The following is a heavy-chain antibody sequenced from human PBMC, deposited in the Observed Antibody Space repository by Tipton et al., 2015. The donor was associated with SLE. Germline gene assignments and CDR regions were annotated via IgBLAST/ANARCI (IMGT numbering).Heavy chain of an antibody. CDR1: GGSISSGSYY. Sequence: TLSLTCTVSGGSISSGSYYWSWIRQPAGKGLEWIGYIYTSGSTNYNPSLKSRVTISVDTSKNQFSLKLSSVTAADTAVYYCARSCSDGRYFDYWGQGTLVTVSS. V-gene: IGHV4-61*09. J-gene: IGHJ4*02. D-gene: IGHD3-10*02. CDR3: ARSCSDGRYFDY. CDR2: IYTSGST.